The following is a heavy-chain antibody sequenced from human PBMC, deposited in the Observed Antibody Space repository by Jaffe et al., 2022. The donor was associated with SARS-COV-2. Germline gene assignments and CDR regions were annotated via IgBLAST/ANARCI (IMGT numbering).Heavy chain of an antibody. V-gene: IGHV4-39*01. Sequence: QVQLQESGPGLVKPSETLSLTCTVSGASISTRSYYWGWIRRPPGKGLEWIGSVHYSGSTYYNPSLKSRVTISVDTSKNQFSLKLSSVTAADTAVYYCARNIAATGPPHDDLDIWGQGTMVTVSS. J-gene: IGHJ3*02. CDR3: ARNIAATGPPHDDLDI. D-gene: IGHD6-13*01. CDR1: GASISTRSYY. CDR2: VHYSGST.